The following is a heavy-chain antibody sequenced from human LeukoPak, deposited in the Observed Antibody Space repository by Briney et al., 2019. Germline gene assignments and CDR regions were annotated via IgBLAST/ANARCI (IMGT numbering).Heavy chain of an antibody. D-gene: IGHD6-19*01. V-gene: IGHV3-21*01. CDR1: GFTFSSYS. CDR2: ISSSSSYI. CDR3: ARERGGWYYGAFDI. J-gene: IGHJ3*02. Sequence: GSLRLSCAASGFTFSSYSMNWVRQAPGKGLEWVSSISSSSSYIYYADSVKGRFTISRDNAKNSLYLQMNSLRAEDTAVYYCARERGGWYYGAFDIWGQGTMVTVSS.